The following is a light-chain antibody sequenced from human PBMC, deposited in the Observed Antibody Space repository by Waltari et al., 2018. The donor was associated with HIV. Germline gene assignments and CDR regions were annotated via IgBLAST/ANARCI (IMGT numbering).Light chain of an antibody. V-gene: IGLV3-1*01. J-gene: IGLJ2*01. Sequence: SYELTQPPSVSVSPGQTVSIPCPGDKLGAKYACWYQQKPGQSPVLVIYQDSKRPSGIPERFSGSNSGNTATLTISGTQAMDEADYYCQAWDSSTAGVVFGGGTKLTVL. CDR2: QDS. CDR1: KLGAKY. CDR3: QAWDSSTAGVV.